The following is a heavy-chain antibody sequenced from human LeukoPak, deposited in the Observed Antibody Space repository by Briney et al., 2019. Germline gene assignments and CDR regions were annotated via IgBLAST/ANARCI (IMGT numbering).Heavy chain of an antibody. CDR1: GFTFSSYA. CDR2: ISGSGGST. J-gene: IGHJ4*02. Sequence: GGSLRLSYAASGFTFSSYAMSWVSQAPGKGLEWVSAISGSGGSTYYADSVKARFTISRDNSKNTLYLQMNSLRAEDTAVYYCAKDRAYSSSWYTGDHWGQGTLVTVSS. D-gene: IGHD6-13*01. V-gene: IGHV3-23*01. CDR3: AKDRAYSSSWYTGDH.